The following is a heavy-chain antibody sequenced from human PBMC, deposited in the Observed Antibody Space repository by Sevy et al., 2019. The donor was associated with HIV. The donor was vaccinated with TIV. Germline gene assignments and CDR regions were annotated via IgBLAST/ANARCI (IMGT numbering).Heavy chain of an antibody. D-gene: IGHD4-17*01. CDR3: ARPRANYVDHYFFYAMDV. V-gene: IGHV3-30*19. J-gene: IGHJ6*02. CDR2: ISYDGSDK. Sequence: GGSLRLSCAASGFSFDRYGMHWVRQAPGKGLEWVALISYDGSDKYYADSVKGRFTISRDNFKNTLYLQMNSLTTEDTTVYYCARPRANYVDHYFFYAMDVWGQGTTVTVSS. CDR1: GFSFDRYG.